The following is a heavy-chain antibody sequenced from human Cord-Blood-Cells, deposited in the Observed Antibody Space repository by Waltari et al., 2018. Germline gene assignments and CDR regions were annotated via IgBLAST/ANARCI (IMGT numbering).Heavy chain of an antibody. CDR2: IYYSGGT. Sequence: QLQLQESGPGLVKPSETLSLTCTVSAGSISSSSYYWGCIRQPPGKGLELIGSIYYSGGTYYNPFVTSRVTISVDTSKSQFSLKLSSVTAADTAVYYCATPWGSADYWGQGTLVTVSS. J-gene: IGHJ4*02. V-gene: IGHV4-39*01. CDR3: ATPWGSADY. CDR1: AGSISSSSYY. D-gene: IGHD7-27*01.